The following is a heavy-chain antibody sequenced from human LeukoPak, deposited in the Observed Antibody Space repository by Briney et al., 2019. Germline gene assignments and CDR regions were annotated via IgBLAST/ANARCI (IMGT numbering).Heavy chain of an antibody. J-gene: IGHJ4*02. D-gene: IGHD2-2*01. CDR3: AKDPYGTRYFDY. CDR1: GFTFSSHA. Sequence: ESGGSLRLSCAASGFTFSSHALSWVRQAPGKGLEWVSSLSGGGYNTYYADSVKGRFTISRDNSKNTVYLQMNSLRAEDTAVYYCAKDPYGTRYFDYWGQGTLVTVSS. CDR2: LSGGGYNT. V-gene: IGHV3-23*01.